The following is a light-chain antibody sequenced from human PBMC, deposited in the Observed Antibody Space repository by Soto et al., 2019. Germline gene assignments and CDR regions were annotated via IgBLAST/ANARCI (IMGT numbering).Light chain of an antibody. Sequence: QSVLTQPPSTSGTPGQRVTISCSGSSSNIGSNTVNWYKQLPGTAPKLLIYRNNQRPSGVPDRFSGSKSGTSTSLAISGLPSEDEADYYCAAWDGSRKGDVFATGTKLTVL. CDR1: SSNIGSNT. J-gene: IGLJ1*01. V-gene: IGLV1-44*01. CDR3: AAWDGSRKGDV. CDR2: RNN.